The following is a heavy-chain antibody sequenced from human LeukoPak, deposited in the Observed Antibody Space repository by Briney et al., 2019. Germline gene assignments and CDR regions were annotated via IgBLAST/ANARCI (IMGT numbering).Heavy chain of an antibody. CDR1: GFTFDDYA. D-gene: IGHD5-18*01. V-gene: IGHV3-9*01. CDR3: AKRGYSYGLA. Sequence: GGSLSLSCAASGFTFDDYAMHWVRQAPGKGLEWVSGISWNSGSIGYADSVKGRFTISRDNAKNSLYLQMNSLRAEDAAVYYCAKRGYSYGLAWGQGTLVTVSS. J-gene: IGHJ5*02. CDR2: ISWNSGSI.